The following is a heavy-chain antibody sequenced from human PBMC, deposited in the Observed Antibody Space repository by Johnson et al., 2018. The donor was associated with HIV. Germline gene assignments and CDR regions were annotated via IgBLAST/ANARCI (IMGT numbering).Heavy chain of an antibody. CDR2: IKSKTDGGTT. CDR1: GFTFSSAW. J-gene: IGHJ3*02. D-gene: IGHD3-3*01. Sequence: VQLVESGGGLVKPGGSLRLSCAASGFTFSSAWMSWVRQAPGKGLEWVGRIKSKTDGGTTDYAAPVKARFTISRDDSKNTLYLQMNSLKTEDTAVYYCTTASPPYYNFWSGYGAFDIWGQGTMVTVSS. V-gene: IGHV3-15*01. CDR3: TTASPPYYNFWSGYGAFDI.